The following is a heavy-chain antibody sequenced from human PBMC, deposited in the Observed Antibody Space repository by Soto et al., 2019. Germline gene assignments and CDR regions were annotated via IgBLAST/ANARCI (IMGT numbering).Heavy chain of an antibody. CDR3: ARGVYNQLVLNYYYYYYMDV. Sequence: GASVKVSCKASGYTFTSYDINWVRQATGQGLEWMGWMNPNSGNTGYAQKFQGRVTMTRNTSISTAYMELSSLRSEDTAVYYCARGVYNQLVLNYYYYYYMDVWGKGTTVTVSS. J-gene: IGHJ6*03. CDR1: GYTFTSYD. D-gene: IGHD6-6*01. CDR2: MNPNSGNT. V-gene: IGHV1-8*01.